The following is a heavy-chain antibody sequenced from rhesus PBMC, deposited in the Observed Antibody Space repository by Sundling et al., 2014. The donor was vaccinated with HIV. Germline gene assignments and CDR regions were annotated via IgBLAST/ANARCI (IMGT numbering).Heavy chain of an antibody. Sequence: EVQLVESGAGLVQPGGSLRLSCVASGFTFDDYAMHWVRQAPGKGLEWVSDISWSGDSTYYTDSVKGRFTISRDNAKNSLYLQMDSLRAEDTALYYCARDYNIWTGYYSAFDFWGQGVLVTVSS. CDR3: ARDYNIWTGYYSAFDF. CDR1: GFTFDDYA. J-gene: IGHJ4*01. D-gene: IGHD3-3*01. CDR2: ISWSGDST. V-gene: IGHV3-201*01.